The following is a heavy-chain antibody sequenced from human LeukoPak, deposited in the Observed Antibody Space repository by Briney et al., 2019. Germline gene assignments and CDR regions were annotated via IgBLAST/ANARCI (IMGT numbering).Heavy chain of an antibody. D-gene: IGHD1-26*01. CDR1: GFTFSSYG. V-gene: IGHV3-23*01. J-gene: IGHJ4*02. CDR2: ISGSGGST. Sequence: GGTLGLSCAASGFTFSSYGMTWVRQTPGKGLEWVSAISGSGGSTFYADSVKGRFTISRDNSKNTLYLQMNGLRAEDTAVYYCAKVGGSLFFDYWGQGTLVTVSS. CDR3: AKVGGSLFFDY.